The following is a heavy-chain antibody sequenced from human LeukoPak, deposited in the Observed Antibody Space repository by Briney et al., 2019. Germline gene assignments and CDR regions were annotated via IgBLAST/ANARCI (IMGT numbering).Heavy chain of an antibody. V-gene: IGHV3-30*02. D-gene: IGHD3-10*01. CDR3: ARVVPPTDYGSGSYFWDPYYFDY. J-gene: IGHJ4*02. CDR1: GFTFSSYG. Sequence: GGSLRLSCAASGFTFSSYGMHWVRQAPGKELEWVAFIRYDGSNKYYADSVKGRFTISRDDSKNTLYLQMNSLRAEDTAVYYCARVVPPTDYGSGSYFWDPYYFDYWGQGTLVTVSS. CDR2: IRYDGSNK.